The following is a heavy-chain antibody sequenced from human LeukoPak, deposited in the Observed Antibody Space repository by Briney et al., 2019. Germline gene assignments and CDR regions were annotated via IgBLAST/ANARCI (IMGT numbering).Heavy chain of an antibody. D-gene: IGHD4-17*01. V-gene: IGHV3-23*01. CDR1: GFTFSNYA. CDR2: ISGSAVTT. Sequence: GGSLRLSCAASGFTFSNYAMSWVRQAPGKGLEWVSAISGSAVTTYYGDSVKGRFTISRDNSKNTLYLQMNSLRAEDTAVYYCARDPGRYGDYRDDAFDIWGQGTMVTVSS. J-gene: IGHJ3*02. CDR3: ARDPGRYGDYRDDAFDI.